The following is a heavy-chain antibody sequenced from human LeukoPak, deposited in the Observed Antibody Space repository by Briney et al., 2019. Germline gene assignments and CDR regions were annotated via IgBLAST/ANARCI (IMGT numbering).Heavy chain of an antibody. D-gene: IGHD3-10*01. V-gene: IGHV1-18*01. CDR1: GYTFTSYG. J-gene: IGHJ4*02. CDR2: ISAYNGNT. Sequence: GASVKVSCKASGYTFTSYGISWVRQAPGQGLEWMGWISAYNGNTNYAQKLQGRVTMTTDTSTSTAYMELRSLRSDDTAVYYCARDRPSSPYYYGSGSDYSHLDDYWGQGTLVTVSS. CDR3: ARDRPSSPYYYGSGSDYSHLDDY.